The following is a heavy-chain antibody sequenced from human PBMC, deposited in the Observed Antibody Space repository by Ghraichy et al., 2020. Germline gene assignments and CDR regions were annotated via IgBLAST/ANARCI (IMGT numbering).Heavy chain of an antibody. V-gene: IGHV3-21*01. J-gene: IGHJ6*02. D-gene: IGHD3-16*01. CDR2: ISSSSSYI. CDR1: GFTFSSYS. Sequence: GGSLRLSCAASGFTFSSYSMNWVHQAPGKGLEWVSSISSSSSYIYYADSVKGRFTISRDNAKNSLYLQMNSLRAEDTAVYYCARGGVQYYYYGMDVWGQGTTVTVSS. CDR3: ARGGVQYYYYGMDV.